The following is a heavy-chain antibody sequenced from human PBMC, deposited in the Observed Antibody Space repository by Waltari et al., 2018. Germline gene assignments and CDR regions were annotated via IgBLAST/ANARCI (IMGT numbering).Heavy chain of an antibody. Sequence: QVQLQESGPGLVKPSETLSLTCTVSGGSISSYYWSWIRQPPGKGLEWIGYIYYSGSTNYTPSLKSRVTISVDTSKNQFSLKLSSVTAADTAVYYCAATYYYDSSGYYYPYYGMDVWGQGTTVTVSS. CDR1: GGSISSYY. D-gene: IGHD3-22*01. CDR2: IYYSGST. V-gene: IGHV4-59*01. J-gene: IGHJ6*02. CDR3: AATYYYDSSGYYYPYYGMDV.